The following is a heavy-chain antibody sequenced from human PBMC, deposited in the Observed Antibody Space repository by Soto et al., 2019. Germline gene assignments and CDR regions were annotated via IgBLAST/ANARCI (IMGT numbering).Heavy chain of an antibody. V-gene: IGHV3-11*01. CDR2: ISSSGSTI. Sequence: GSLRLSCAASGFTFSDYYMSWIRQAPGKGLEWVSYISSSGSTIYYADSVKGRFTISRDNAKNSLYLQMNSLRAEDTAVYYCATFRRYCSGGSCYVSSVNAFDIWGQGTMVTVSS. CDR1: GFTFSDYY. D-gene: IGHD2-15*01. CDR3: ATFRRYCSGGSCYVSSVNAFDI. J-gene: IGHJ3*02.